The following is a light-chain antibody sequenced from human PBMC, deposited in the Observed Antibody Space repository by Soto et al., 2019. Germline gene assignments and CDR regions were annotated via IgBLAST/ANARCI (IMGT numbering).Light chain of an antibody. CDR1: QTVRNNY. V-gene: IGKV3-20*01. J-gene: IGKJ4*01. Sequence: EFVLTQSPGTLSLSPGERATLSCRASQTVRNNYLAWYQQKPGQAPRLLIYDASSRATGIPDRFSGGGSGTVFILTISRLEPEDFAVYYGQQFSSYPLTFGGGPK. CDR2: DAS. CDR3: QQFSSYPLT.